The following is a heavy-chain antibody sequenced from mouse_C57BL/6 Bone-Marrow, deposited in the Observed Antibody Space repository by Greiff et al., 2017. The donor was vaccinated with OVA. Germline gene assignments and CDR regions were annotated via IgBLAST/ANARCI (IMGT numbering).Heavy chain of an antibody. D-gene: IGHD2-3*01. CDR3: ARFYDGYYYARDY. J-gene: IGHJ4*01. CDR2: IRNKANGYTT. Sequence: VHLVESGGGLVQPGGSLRLSCAASGFTFPDYYMSWVRQPPGKALEWLGFIRNKANGYTTEYSASVKGRFSISRDNSQSILYLQMNALRAEDSATYYCARFYDGYYYARDYWGQGTSVTVSS. V-gene: IGHV7-3*01. CDR1: GFTFPDYY.